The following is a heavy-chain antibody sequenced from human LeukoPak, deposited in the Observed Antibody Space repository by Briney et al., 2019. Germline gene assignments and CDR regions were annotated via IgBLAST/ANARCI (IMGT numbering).Heavy chain of an antibody. J-gene: IGHJ4*02. V-gene: IGHV1-46*01. CDR3: ARGRGSGTYSARDFDY. CDR2: INPSGGST. Sequence: ASVKVSCKASGYTFTTYFMHWLRQAPGQGLEWMGVINPSGGSTSYAQRFQGRLTMTRDTSTSTVYMELSSLRSEDTAVYHCARGRGSGTYSARDFDYWGQGTLVTVSS. D-gene: IGHD3-10*01. CDR1: GYTFTTYF.